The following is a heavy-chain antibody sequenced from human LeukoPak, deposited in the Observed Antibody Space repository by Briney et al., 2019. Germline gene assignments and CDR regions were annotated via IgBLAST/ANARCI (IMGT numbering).Heavy chain of an antibody. CDR1: GFTFSGYW. CDR2: VNTDGRTT. Sequence: GGSLRLSCAASGFTFSGYWMHWVRHAPGKGLIWVSRVNTDGRTTSYADFVKGRFTISRDNARNTLYLQMNSLRPDDTAVYYCVRGTIAVGGTDYWGQGTLVTVSS. V-gene: IGHV3-74*01. CDR3: VRGTIAVGGTDY. J-gene: IGHJ4*02. D-gene: IGHD6-13*01.